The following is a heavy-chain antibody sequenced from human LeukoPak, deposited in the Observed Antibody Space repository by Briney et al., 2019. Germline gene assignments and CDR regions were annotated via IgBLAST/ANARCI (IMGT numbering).Heavy chain of an antibody. CDR1: GGSISGYY. J-gene: IGHJ2*01. V-gene: IGHV4-59*08. CDR3: ARHATYSSAWYEVDL. CDR2: IFYTGKT. Sequence: SETLSLTCTVSGGSISGYYWVWIRQPPGKGLEWIGNIFYTGKTNHNPSLKSRVTLSVDMSKNHFSLNLSSMTAADTALYYCARHATYSSAWYEVDLWGRGTLVTVSS. D-gene: IGHD6-13*01.